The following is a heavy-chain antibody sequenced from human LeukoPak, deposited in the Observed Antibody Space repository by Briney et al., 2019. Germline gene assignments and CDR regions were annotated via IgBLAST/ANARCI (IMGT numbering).Heavy chain of an antibody. CDR2: INWNGGST. CDR1: GFTFSSYA. Sequence: GGSLRLSCAASGFTFSSYAMNWVRQAPGKGLEWVSGINWNGGSTGYADSVKGRFTISRDNSKNTLYLQMNSLRAEDTAVYYCAKDYCSSTSCYVIDYWGQGTLVTVSS. V-gene: IGHV3-23*01. CDR3: AKDYCSSTSCYVIDY. D-gene: IGHD2-2*01. J-gene: IGHJ4*02.